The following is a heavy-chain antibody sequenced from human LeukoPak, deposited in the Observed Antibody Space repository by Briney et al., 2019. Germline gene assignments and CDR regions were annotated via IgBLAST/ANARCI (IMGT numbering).Heavy chain of an antibody. V-gene: IGHV4-34*01. D-gene: IGHD3-10*01. CDR3: ASSMVRGVRNPNRFDP. CDR1: GGSFSGYY. CDR2: INHSGST. Sequence: PSETLSLTCAVYGGSFSGYYWSWIRQPPGKGLEWIGEINHSGSTNYNPSLKSRVTISVDTSKNQFSLKLSSVTAADTAVYYCASSMVRGVRNPNRFDPWGQGTLVTVSS. J-gene: IGHJ5*02.